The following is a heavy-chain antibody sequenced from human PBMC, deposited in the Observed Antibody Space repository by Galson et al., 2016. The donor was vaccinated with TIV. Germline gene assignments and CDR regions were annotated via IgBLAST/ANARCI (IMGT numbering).Heavy chain of an antibody. D-gene: IGHD2-2*02. Sequence: SETLSLTCTVSGYSISSGYYWGWIRQPPGKGLEWIGNIYHTGSTYSNPSLRSRLTMSVDTSKNQFSLILNSLTAADTAVYYCARDCTSTTCHIYYYGMDVWGQGTTVTVSS. CDR1: GYSISSGYY. CDR2: IYHTGST. CDR3: ARDCTSTTCHIYYYGMDV. J-gene: IGHJ6*02. V-gene: IGHV4-38-2*02.